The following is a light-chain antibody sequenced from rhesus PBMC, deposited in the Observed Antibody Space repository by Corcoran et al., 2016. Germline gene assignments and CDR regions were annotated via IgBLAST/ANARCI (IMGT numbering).Light chain of an antibody. CDR2: YAN. Sequence: DIQMSQSPPSMSVSVGERVSITCWASQGINNYLNWYQEKPGKAPKLLLYYANTMASGVSSMFSGSGSGTEYTHTISILQPQDFATYYCQQGYTTPYNFGQGTKVEIK. CDR3: QQGYTTPYN. CDR1: QGINNY. J-gene: IGKJ2*01. V-gene: IGKV1-32*03.